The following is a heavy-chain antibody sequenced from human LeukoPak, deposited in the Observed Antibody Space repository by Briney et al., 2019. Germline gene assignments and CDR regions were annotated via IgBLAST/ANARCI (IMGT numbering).Heavy chain of an antibody. CDR1: GFTFNSYW. V-gene: IGHV3-74*01. D-gene: IGHD3-22*01. CDR2: IDTDGLKT. CDR3: ARASGYYDSRGYQDH. Sequence: GGSLRLSCAASGFTFNSYWMHWVRQAPGKGLVWVSRIDTDGLKTNYADSVKGRFTVSRDNAKNTLYLQMDSLNAEDTAVYYCARASGYYDSRGYQDHWGQGTLVTVSS. J-gene: IGHJ4*02.